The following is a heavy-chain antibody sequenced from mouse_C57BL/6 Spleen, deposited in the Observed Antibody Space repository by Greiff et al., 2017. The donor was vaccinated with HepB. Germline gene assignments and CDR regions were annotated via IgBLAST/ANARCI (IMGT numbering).Heavy chain of an antibody. J-gene: IGHJ4*01. V-gene: IGHV7-1*01. CDR1: GFTFSDFY. CDR2: SRNKANDYTT. Sequence: EVQGVESGGGLVQSGRSLRLSCATSGFTFSDFYMEWVRQAPGKGLEWIAASRNKANDYTTEYSASVKGRFIVSRDTSQSILYLQMNALRAEDTAIYYCARDSIRAMDYWGQGTSVTVSS. CDR3: ARDSIRAMDY. D-gene: IGHD2-3*01.